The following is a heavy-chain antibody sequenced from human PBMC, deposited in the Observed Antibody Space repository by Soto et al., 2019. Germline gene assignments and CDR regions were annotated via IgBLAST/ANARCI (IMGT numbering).Heavy chain of an antibody. V-gene: IGHV3-23*01. CDR2: ISGSGGST. D-gene: IGHD1-20*01. CDR1: GFTFSSYA. CDR3: ARITRTYYYSGMDV. Sequence: GGSLRLSCAASGFTFSSYAMSWVRQAPGKGLEWVSAISGSGGSTYYADSVKGRFTISRDNSKNTLYLQMNSLRAEDTATYYCARITRTYYYSGMDVWGQGTTVTVSS. J-gene: IGHJ6*02.